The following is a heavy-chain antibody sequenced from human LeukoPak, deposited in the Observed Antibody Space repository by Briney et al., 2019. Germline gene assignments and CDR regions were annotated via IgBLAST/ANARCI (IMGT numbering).Heavy chain of an antibody. J-gene: IGHJ4*02. D-gene: IGHD1-26*01. CDR2: ISSSSSTI. V-gene: IGHV3-48*02. CDR1: GFTFSSYS. Sequence: PGGSLRLSCAASGFTFSSYSMNWVRQAPGKGLEWVSCISSSSSTIYYADSVKGRFTISRDSAKNSLYLQMNSLRDEDTAVYYCAPHRDGSYPFDFWGQGTLVTVSS. CDR3: APHRDGSYPFDF.